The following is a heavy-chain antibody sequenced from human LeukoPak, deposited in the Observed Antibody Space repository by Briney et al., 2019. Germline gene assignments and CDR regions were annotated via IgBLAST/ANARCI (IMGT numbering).Heavy chain of an antibody. V-gene: IGHV3-30*18. CDR1: GFTFSSYG. Sequence: GGSLRLSCAASGFTFSSYGMHWVRQAPGKGLEWVAVISYDGSNKYYADSVKGRFTISRDNSKNTLYLQMNSLRAEDTAVYYCAKGVYYCSSSTCPQYYYYMDVWGKGTTVTVSS. CDR2: ISYDGSNK. CDR3: AKGVYYCSSSTCPQYYYYMDV. D-gene: IGHD2-2*01. J-gene: IGHJ6*03.